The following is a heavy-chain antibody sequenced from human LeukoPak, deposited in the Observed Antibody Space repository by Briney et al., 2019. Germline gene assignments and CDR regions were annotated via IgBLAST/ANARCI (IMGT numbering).Heavy chain of an antibody. CDR3: AREGHNWNYDCFDS. V-gene: IGHV6-1*01. D-gene: IGHD1-7*01. CDR2: TYYRSKWYN. Sequence: SQTLSLTCAIFGDSVSSNSAAWNWIRESPSRGLEWLGRTYYRSKWYNDYAVSMKGRISISPDTSKNQLSLQMSSVTPEDTAVYYCAREGHNWNYDCFDSWGQGILVTVFS. J-gene: IGHJ4*02. CDR1: GDSVSSNSAA.